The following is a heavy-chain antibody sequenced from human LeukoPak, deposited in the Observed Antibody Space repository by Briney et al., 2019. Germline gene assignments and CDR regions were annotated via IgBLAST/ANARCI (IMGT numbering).Heavy chain of an antibody. J-gene: IGHJ6*03. CDR2: IIPIFGTA. CDR3: AREWDTATTRGYYYYMDV. D-gene: IGHD5-18*01. CDR1: GGTFSSYA. V-gene: IGHV1-69*05. Sequence: SVKVSCKASGGTFSSYAISWVRQAPGQGLEWMGGIIPIFGTANYAQKFQGRVTFTTDESTSTAYMELSSLRSEDTAVYYCAREWDTATTRGYYYYMDVWGKGTTVTVSS.